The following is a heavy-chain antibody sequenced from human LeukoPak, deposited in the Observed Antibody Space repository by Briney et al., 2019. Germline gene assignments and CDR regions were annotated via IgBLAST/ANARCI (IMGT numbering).Heavy chain of an antibody. CDR2: ISFDGSDK. CDR3: ARVAEAAAFDS. V-gene: IGHV3-30*03. J-gene: IGHJ4*02. CDR1: GFTFNDYG. D-gene: IGHD6-13*01. Sequence: GGSLRLSCAGSGFTFNDYGIHWVRQAPGKGLEWVAVISFDGSDKYYADSVKGRFTISRDNSKNSLYLQMNSLRAEDTAVYYCARVAEAAAFDSWGQGTLVTVSS.